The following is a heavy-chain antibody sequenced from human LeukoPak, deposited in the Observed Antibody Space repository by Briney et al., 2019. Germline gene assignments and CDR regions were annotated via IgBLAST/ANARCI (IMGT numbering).Heavy chain of an antibody. CDR1: GGSISSYY. Sequence: NPSETLSLTCTVSGGSISSYYWSWIRQPAGKGLEWIGRIYTSGSTNYNPSLKSRVTISVDTSKNQFSLKLSSVTAADTAVYYCARVGAISREPYYYYGMDVWGQGTTVTVSS. CDR2: IYTSGST. J-gene: IGHJ6*02. CDR3: ARVGAISREPYYYYGMDV. D-gene: IGHD1-14*01. V-gene: IGHV4-4*07.